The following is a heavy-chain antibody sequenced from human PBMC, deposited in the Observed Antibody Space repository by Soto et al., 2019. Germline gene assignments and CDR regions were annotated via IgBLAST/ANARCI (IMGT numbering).Heavy chain of an antibody. CDR3: ARGGEVAGDAFDI. CDR2: ISSSSSYI. CDR1: GFTFSSYS. D-gene: IGHD6-19*01. J-gene: IGHJ3*02. V-gene: IGHV3-21*01. Sequence: GGSLRLSCAASGFTFSSYSMNWVRQAPGKGLEWVSSISSSSSYIYYADSVKGRFTISRDNAKNSLYLQMNSLRAEDTAVYYCARGGEVAGDAFDIWGQGTMVTVSS.